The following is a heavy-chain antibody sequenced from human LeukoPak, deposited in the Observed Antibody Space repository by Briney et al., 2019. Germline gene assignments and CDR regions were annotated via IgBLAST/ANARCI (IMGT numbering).Heavy chain of an antibody. Sequence: GGSLRLSCAASGFIFSSYWMSWVRQAPGKGLEWVANIKQDGSEKYYVDSVRGRFTISRDNARTSLYLQMNSLRAEDTAVYYCATHCSSVSCSLATFDIWGRGTMVTVSS. CDR2: IKQDGSEK. D-gene: IGHD2-2*01. CDR3: ATHCSSVSCSLATFDI. V-gene: IGHV3-7*01. CDR1: GFIFSSYW. J-gene: IGHJ3*02.